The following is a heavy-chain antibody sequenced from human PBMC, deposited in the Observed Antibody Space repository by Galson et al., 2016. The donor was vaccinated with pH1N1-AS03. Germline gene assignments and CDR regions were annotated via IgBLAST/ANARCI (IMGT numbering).Heavy chain of an antibody. Sequence: SLRLSCAASGFTLRNYWMHWVRQAPGGGLVWVSRINTDETKTYYADSVEGRFAISRDIAKNTVYLQMNSLGPEDTAVYYCARGIRGDAVGRDSWGQGTLVTGSS. CDR1: GFTLRNYW. CDR3: ARGIRGDAVGRDS. D-gene: IGHD2-21*01. V-gene: IGHV3-74*01. CDR2: INTDETKT. J-gene: IGHJ5*02.